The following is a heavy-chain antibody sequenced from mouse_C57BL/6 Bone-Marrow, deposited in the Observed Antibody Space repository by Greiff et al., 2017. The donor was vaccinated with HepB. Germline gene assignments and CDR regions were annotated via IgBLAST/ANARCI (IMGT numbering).Heavy chain of an antibody. D-gene: IGHD2-1*01. CDR1: GYAFSSSW. CDR2: IYPGDGDT. V-gene: IGHV1-82*01. J-gene: IGHJ2*01. Sequence: VQLQQSGPELVKPGASVKISCKASGYAFSSSWMNWVKQRPGKGLEWLGRIYPGDGDTNYNGKFKGKATLTADKSSSTAYMQRSSLTSEDSAVYFCAVYGNYDYWGQGTTLTVSS. CDR3: AVYGNYDY.